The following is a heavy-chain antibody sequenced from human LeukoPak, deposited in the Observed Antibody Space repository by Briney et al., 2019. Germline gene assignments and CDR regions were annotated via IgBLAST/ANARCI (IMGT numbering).Heavy chain of an antibody. D-gene: IGHD2-21*01. CDR3: AKAPVTTCSGAYCYPFDY. CDR2: ISVSGNT. CDR1: GFTFSTYG. Sequence: GGSLRLSCAASGFTFSTYGITWVRQAPGKGLEWVSAISVSGNTYHADSVKGRFTISRDSSKNTLYLQMNRLRAEDAAVYYCAKAPVTTCSGAYCYPFDYWGQGTLVTVSS. J-gene: IGHJ4*02. V-gene: IGHV3-23*01.